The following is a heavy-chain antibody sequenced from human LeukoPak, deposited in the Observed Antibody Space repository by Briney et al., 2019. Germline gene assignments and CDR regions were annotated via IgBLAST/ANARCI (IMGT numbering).Heavy chain of an antibody. CDR3: ASDIVVVVAATRDY. CDR2: INPNSGGT. CDR1: RYTFTGYY. J-gene: IGHJ4*02. D-gene: IGHD2-15*01. Sequence: ASVKVSCKASRYTFTGYYMHWVRQAPGQGLEWMGRINPNSGGTNYAQKFQGRDTMTRDTSISTAYMELSRLRSDDTAVYYCASDIVVVVAATRDYWGQGTLVTVSS. V-gene: IGHV1-2*06.